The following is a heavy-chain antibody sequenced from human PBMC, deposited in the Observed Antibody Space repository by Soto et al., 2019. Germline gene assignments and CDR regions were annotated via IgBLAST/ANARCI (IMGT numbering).Heavy chain of an antibody. CDR1: GFTFSSYG. CDR2: IWYDGSNK. J-gene: IGHJ6*02. D-gene: IGHD3-22*01. V-gene: IGHV3-33*01. Sequence: GGSLRLTCAASGFTFSSYGMHWVRQAPGTGLEWVAVIWYDGSNKYYADSAKGRFIISRDNSKNTLYLQMNSLGADDTAVYYWSRGGVGSSGYDEDYYYGMDVWGQGTTVSVSS. CDR3: SRGGVGSSGYDEDYYYGMDV.